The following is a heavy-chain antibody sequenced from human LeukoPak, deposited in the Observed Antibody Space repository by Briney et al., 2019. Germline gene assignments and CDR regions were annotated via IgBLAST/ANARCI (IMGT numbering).Heavy chain of an antibody. V-gene: IGHV3-15*01. Sequence: GGSLRLSCAASGFTLSNAWMSRVRQAPGKGLEWVGRIKSKTDGGTTDYVAPVKGRFTISRDDSKNTLNLHMNSLKSEDTAVYYCTTVSGGSCYYWGQGTLVTVSS. D-gene: IGHD2-15*01. CDR1: GFTLSNAW. CDR3: TTVSGGSCYY. J-gene: IGHJ4*02. CDR2: IKSKTDGGTT.